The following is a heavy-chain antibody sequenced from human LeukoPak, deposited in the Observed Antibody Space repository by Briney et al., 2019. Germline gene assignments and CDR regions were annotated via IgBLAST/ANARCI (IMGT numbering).Heavy chain of an antibody. CDR2: VSSSSSII. Sequence: GGSLRLSCAASGFTFSSYSMNWVRQAPGKGLEWVSNVSSSSSIIYYADSVKGRFTISRDNAKNSLYLQMNSLRAEDTAVYYCAADDYDAFDIWGQGTMVTVSS. J-gene: IGHJ3*02. D-gene: IGHD1-1*01. CDR3: AADDYDAFDI. V-gene: IGHV3-48*01. CDR1: GFTFSSYS.